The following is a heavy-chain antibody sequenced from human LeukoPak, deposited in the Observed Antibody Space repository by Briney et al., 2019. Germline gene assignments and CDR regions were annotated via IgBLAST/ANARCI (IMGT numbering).Heavy chain of an antibody. CDR1: GGSISSHH. J-gene: IGHJ4*02. CDR3: ARDRIDDSTYYDY. Sequence: SETLSLTCTVSGGSISSHHWSWIRQPAGKGLEWIGRMYTSGSTNYNPSLKSRVTMSVDTSKNQFSLKLSSVTAADTAVYYCARDRIDDSTYYDYWGQGTLVTVSS. V-gene: IGHV4-4*07. D-gene: IGHD3-22*01. CDR2: MYTSGST.